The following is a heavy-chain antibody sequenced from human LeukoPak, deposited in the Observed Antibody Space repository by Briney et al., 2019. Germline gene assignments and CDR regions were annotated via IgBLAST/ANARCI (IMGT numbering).Heavy chain of an antibody. CDR1: GFTFSSYS. Sequence: GGSPRLSCAASGFTFSSYSMNWVRQAPGKGLEWVSSISSSSSYIYYADSVKGQFTISRDNAKNSLYLQMNSLRAEDTAVYYCARETYCSSTSCYYYYYYGMDVWGQGTTVTVSS. J-gene: IGHJ6*02. CDR2: ISSSSSYI. V-gene: IGHV3-21*01. D-gene: IGHD2-2*01. CDR3: ARETYCSSTSCYYYYYYGMDV.